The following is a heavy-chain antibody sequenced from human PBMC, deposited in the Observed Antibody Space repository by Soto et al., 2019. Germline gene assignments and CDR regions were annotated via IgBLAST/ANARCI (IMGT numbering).Heavy chain of an antibody. D-gene: IGHD2-15*01. V-gene: IGHV3-33*01. CDR2: IWYDGSNK. CDR1: GFTFSSYG. CDR3: ARTYCSGGSCYPDYHYYYYYGMDV. J-gene: IGHJ6*02. Sequence: QVQLVESGGGVVQPGRSLRLSCAASGFTFSSYGMHWVRQAPGKGLEWVAVIWYDGSNKYYADSVKGRFTISRDNSTNTLYLQMNSLRAEDTAVYYCARTYCSGGSCYPDYHYYYYYGMDVWGQGTTVTVSS.